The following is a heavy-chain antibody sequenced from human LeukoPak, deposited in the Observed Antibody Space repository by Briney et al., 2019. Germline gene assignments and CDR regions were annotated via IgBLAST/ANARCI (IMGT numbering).Heavy chain of an antibody. CDR3: ARGIVVVPAALSWFDP. J-gene: IGHJ5*02. CDR1: GYTFTSYD. CDR2: MNPNSGNT. V-gene: IGHV1-8*01. D-gene: IGHD2-2*01. Sequence: GASVKVSRKASGYTFTSYDINWVRQATGQGLEWMGWMNPNSGNTGYAQKFQGRVTMTRNNSIRTAYMELSSLRSEDTAVYYCARGIVVVPAALSWFDPWGQGTLVTVSS.